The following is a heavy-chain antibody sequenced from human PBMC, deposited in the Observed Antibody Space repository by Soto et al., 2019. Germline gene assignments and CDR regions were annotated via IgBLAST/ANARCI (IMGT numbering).Heavy chain of an antibody. CDR3: ARAVGPFDY. CDR2: IWHDGSYK. Sequence: QVQLEESGGGVVQPGRSLRLSCAASGFTFSTYGIHWVRQAPGKGLEWVAVIWHDGSYKYYADSVKGRFTISRDNSKNTLYLQMNSLRSGDTAVYYCARAVGPFDYWGQGTLVTVSS. J-gene: IGHJ4*02. CDR1: GFTFSTYG. V-gene: IGHV3-33*01. D-gene: IGHD1-26*01.